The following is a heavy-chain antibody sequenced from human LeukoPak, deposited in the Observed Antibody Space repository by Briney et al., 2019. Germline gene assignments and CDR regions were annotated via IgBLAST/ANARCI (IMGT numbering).Heavy chain of an antibody. CDR3: TRHQTNFYGSGAPFDP. CDR1: GGSITTTYY. V-gene: IGHV4-39*01. D-gene: IGHD3-10*01. CDR2: LYHSGNS. Sequence: KPSETLSLTCSVSGGSITTTYYWSWIRQPPGGGLEWIASLYHSGNSNYNPSLKSRVTMSVDTSKNQFSLQLTSMTAADTAIYYCTRHQTNFYGSGAPFDPWGQGTLVTVSS. J-gene: IGHJ5*02.